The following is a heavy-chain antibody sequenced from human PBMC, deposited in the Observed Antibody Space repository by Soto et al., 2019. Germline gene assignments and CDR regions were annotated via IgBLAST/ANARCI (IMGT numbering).Heavy chain of an antibody. J-gene: IGHJ3*02. V-gene: IGHV1-69*06. CDR1: GGTFSSYA. D-gene: IGHD1-26*01. CDR3: ARGKVGATGPFDAFDI. Sequence: SVKVSCKASGGTFSSYAISRVRQAPGQGLEWMGGIIPIFGTANYAQKFQGRVTITADKSTSTAYMELSSLRSEDTAVYYCARGKVGATGPFDAFDIWGQGTMVTVSS. CDR2: IIPIFGTA.